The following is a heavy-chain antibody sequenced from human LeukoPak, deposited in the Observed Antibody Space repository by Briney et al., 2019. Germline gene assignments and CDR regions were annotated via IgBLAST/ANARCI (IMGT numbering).Heavy chain of an antibody. CDR3: ARKLDGRNWFDS. Sequence: PSETLSLTCAVSAYSMSSNPWGGWIRQPPGKGLKWIGYTHSTAGTYYNASLKSRVTMSVDTSKNQFSLKLNSLTAGDTAVYYCARKLDGRNWFDSWGQGTLVTVSS. V-gene: IGHV4-28*01. J-gene: IGHJ5*01. CDR2: THSTAGT. CDR1: AYSMSSNPW. D-gene: IGHD3-9*01.